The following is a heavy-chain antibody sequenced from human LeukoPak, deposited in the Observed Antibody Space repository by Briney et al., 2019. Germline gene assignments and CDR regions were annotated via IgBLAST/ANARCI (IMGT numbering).Heavy chain of an antibody. Sequence: GGSLRLSCAASGFIFSNYAMQWVRQAPGMGLEWVAFIRYDGGNTYYADSVKGRFTISRDNSKNTLYLQMNSLRAEDTAVYYCAKDGTYCSSFSCYLDYWGQGTLVTVSS. D-gene: IGHD2-2*01. CDR2: IRYDGGNT. V-gene: IGHV3-30*02. J-gene: IGHJ4*02. CDR1: GFIFSNYA. CDR3: AKDGTYCSSFSCYLDY.